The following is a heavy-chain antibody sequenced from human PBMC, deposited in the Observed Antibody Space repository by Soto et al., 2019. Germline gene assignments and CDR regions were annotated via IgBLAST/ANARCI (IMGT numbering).Heavy chain of an antibody. CDR2: IYYSGKT. J-gene: IGHJ1*01. V-gene: IGHV4-30-4*01. CDR1: GGSINTGYYY. CDR3: ARRGFTYGSHF. D-gene: IGHD3-10*01. Sequence: SETLSLTCPVPGGSINTGYYYLRWIRQPPGKGLEWIGHIYYSGKTKYTPSPKSAVTISVDMSENQFSLKLTSVTAADPAVYFCARRGFTYGSHFGGQGTLVTVAS.